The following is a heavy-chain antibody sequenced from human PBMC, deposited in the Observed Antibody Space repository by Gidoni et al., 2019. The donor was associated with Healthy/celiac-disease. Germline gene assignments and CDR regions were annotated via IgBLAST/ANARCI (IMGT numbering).Heavy chain of an antibody. CDR1: GFTFSSYS. V-gene: IGHV3-21*01. D-gene: IGHD3-9*01. Sequence: EVQLVESGGGLVKPGGSLRLSCAASGFTFSSYSMNWVRQAPGKGLEWVSSISSSSSYIYYADSVKGRFTISRDNAKNSLYLQMNSLRAEDTAVYYCARVLNYDILTGYYNSFEAAYYMDVWGKGTTVTVSS. CDR2: ISSSSSYI. J-gene: IGHJ6*03. CDR3: ARVLNYDILTGYYNSFEAAYYMDV.